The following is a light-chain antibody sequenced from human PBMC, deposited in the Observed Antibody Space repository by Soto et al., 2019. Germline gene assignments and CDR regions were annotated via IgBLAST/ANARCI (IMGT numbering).Light chain of an antibody. CDR1: QGIRSD. Sequence: DIQMTQSPSSLSASVGDRVTITCRASQGIRSDLGWFQQKPGKAPTRLIFGASTLQGGVPSRFSGSGSGTDFSLTISGLQPEDFATYYCLQLNTFPYTFGQGTKLEIK. J-gene: IGKJ2*01. CDR3: LQLNTFPYT. V-gene: IGKV1-17*01. CDR2: GAS.